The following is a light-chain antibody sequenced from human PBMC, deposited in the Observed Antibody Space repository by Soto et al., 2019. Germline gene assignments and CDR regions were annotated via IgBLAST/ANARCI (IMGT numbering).Light chain of an antibody. V-gene: IGKV3-15*01. CDR1: QTVSSN. CDR2: GAS. CDR3: QQYNDWPPFT. Sequence: EIVMTQSPATLSVSPGERATLSCRASQTVSSNLAWYQQKPGQAPRLLIHGASTRAAGIPARFSGSGSGTEFTLTIRSLQSEDFAVYYCQQYNDWPPFTVGPGTRVDIK. J-gene: IGKJ3*01.